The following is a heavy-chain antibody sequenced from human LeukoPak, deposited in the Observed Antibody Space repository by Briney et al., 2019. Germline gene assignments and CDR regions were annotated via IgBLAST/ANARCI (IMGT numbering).Heavy chain of an antibody. CDR2: IYTSGST. J-gene: IGHJ5*02. Sequence: SETLSLTCTVSGDSISSYYWSWIRQPAGKGLEWIGRIYTSGSTNYNPSLKSRVTMSVDTSKNQFSLKLSSVTAADTAVYYCARDRGSYDILTGSRAAWFDPWGLGTLVTVSS. CDR3: ARDRGSYDILTGSRAAWFDP. V-gene: IGHV4-4*07. D-gene: IGHD3-9*01. CDR1: GDSISSYY.